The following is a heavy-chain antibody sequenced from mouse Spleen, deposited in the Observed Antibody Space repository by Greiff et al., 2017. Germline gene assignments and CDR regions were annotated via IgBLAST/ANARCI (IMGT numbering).Heavy chain of an antibody. CDR3: ARRPLYYYDGSYGYFDV. D-gene: IGHD1-1*01. V-gene: IGHV1-52*01. J-gene: IGHJ1*01. CDR1: GYTFTSYW. Sequence: VKQSCKASGYTFTSYWMHWVKQRPIQGLEWIGNIDPSDSETHYNQKFKDKATLTVDKSSSTAYMQLSSLTSEDSAVYYCARRPLYYYDGSYGYFDVWGAGTTVTVSS. CDR2: IDPSDSET.